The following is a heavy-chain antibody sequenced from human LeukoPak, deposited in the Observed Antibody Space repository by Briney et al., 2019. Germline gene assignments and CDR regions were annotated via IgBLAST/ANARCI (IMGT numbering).Heavy chain of an antibody. V-gene: IGHV1-2*02. J-gene: IGHJ4*02. CDR1: GYTFTSYD. Sequence: ASVKVSCKASGYTFTSYDINWVRQAPGQGLEWLAWINPNSGDTNYAQKFQGRVTVTSDTSIGTAYMELSGLTSDDTAVYFCAREEQYRNYFDHWGQGTLVTVSS. CDR2: INPNSGDT. CDR3: AREEQYRNYFDH. D-gene: IGHD1/OR15-1a*01.